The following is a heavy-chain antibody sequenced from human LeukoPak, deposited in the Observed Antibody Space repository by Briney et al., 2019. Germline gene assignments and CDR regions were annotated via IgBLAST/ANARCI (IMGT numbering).Heavy chain of an antibody. CDR3: ARLRRIAAAGIGIFDY. V-gene: IGHV4-39*01. D-gene: IGHD6-13*01. CDR2: LDYSGST. J-gene: IGHJ4*02. Sequence: SETLSLTCTVSGGSISSSRDYWAWIRQSPGKGLEWIGTLDYSGSTYYNPSLKSRVTVSVDTSKNQFSLKLSSVTAADTAVYYCARLRRIAAAGIGIFDYWGQGTLVTVSS. CDR1: GGSISSSRDY.